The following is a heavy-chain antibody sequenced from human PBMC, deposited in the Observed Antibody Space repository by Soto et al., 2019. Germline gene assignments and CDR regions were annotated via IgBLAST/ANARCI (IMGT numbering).Heavy chain of an antibody. V-gene: IGHV3-7*04. CDR1: GFTFSSYW. Sequence: GGSLRLSCAASGFTFSSYWMSWVRQAPGKGLEWVANIKQDGSEKYYVDSVKGRFTISRDNAKNSLYLQMNSLRAEDTAVYYCAREAIVGATPHVDYWGQGTLVTVSS. CDR2: IKQDGSEK. J-gene: IGHJ4*02. D-gene: IGHD1-26*01. CDR3: AREAIVGATPHVDY.